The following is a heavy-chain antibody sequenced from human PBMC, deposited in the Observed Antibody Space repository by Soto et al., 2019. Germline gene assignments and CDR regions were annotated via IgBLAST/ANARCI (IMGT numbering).Heavy chain of an antibody. CDR2: IKRDSTEK. CDR3: ARDSGYGSGGSVNHYLDY. V-gene: IGHV3-7*01. J-gene: IGHJ4*01. D-gene: IGHD3-10*01. CDR1: GFTVGSYW. Sequence: TVVALRLYCAASGFTVGSYWMSWVRQVPGRGLEWLGTIKRDSTEKKYVASVTGRFTTSRDNAQNSLYLQMDSLSDEDTAVYSCARDSGYGSGGSVNHYLDYWGHGTLVTVSS.